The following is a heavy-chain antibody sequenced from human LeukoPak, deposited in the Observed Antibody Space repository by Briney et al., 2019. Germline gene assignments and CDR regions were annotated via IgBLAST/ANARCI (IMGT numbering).Heavy chain of an antibody. CDR3: ARPYCSSTSCYDWDDY. V-gene: IGHV4-39*01. CDR1: GGSISSSTYY. J-gene: IGHJ4*02. CDR2: IYYRGST. D-gene: IGHD2-2*01. Sequence: SETLSLTCTVSGGSISSSTYYWGWIRQPPGKGLEWIGTIYYRGSTYYNPSLKSRVTISVDTSKNQFSLKLTSVTAADTAVYYCARPYCSSTSCYDWDDYWGQGTLVTVSS.